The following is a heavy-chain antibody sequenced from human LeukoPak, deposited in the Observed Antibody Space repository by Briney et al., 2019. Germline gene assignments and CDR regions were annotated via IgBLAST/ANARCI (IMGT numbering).Heavy chain of an antibody. CDR2: ISAGGGST. CDR3: AKGCSGPDY. D-gene: IGHD3-10*01. Sequence: PRGSLKLGSAASGFAFSNAWMSWVCQAPGKGLEWVSTISAGGGSTYYADSVKGRFTISRDNSNNTLYLQMKSLRAEDTAVYYCAKGCSGPDYWG. V-gene: IGHV3-23*01. CDR1: GFAFSNAW. J-gene: IGHJ4*01.